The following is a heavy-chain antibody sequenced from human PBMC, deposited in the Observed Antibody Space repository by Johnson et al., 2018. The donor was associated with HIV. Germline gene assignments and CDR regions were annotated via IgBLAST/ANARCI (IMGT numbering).Heavy chain of an antibody. CDR2: ISYDGSNK. J-gene: IGHJ3*02. V-gene: IGHV3-30*04. CDR3: ARGIAAAGSDAFDI. Sequence: QVQLVESGGGVVQPGRSLRLSCAASGFTFSRYAMHWVRQAPGKGLEWVAVISYDGSNKYYADSVKGRFTISRDNSKNTLYLQMNSLRAEDTAVYYCARGIAAAGSDAFDIWGQGTMVTVSS. CDR1: GFTFSRYA. D-gene: IGHD6-13*01.